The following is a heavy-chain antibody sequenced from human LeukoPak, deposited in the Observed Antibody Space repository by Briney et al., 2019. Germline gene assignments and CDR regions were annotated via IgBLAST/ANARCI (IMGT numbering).Heavy chain of an antibody. J-gene: IGHJ1*01. D-gene: IGHD6-13*01. CDR3: ARGPPQQRGYFQH. Sequence: SETLSLTCTVSGGSISSYYWSWIRQPPGKGREWIGYIYYSGSTTYNPSPKSRVTISVDTSKTQFSLKLSSVTAADTAVYYCARGPPQQRGYFQHWGQSTLVTVSS. V-gene: IGHV4-59*01. CDR2: IYYSGST. CDR1: GGSISSYY.